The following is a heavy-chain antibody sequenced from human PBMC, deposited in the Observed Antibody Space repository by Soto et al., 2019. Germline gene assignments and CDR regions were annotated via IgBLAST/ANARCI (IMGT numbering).Heavy chain of an antibody. CDR3: TRKTPPTGMEV. D-gene: IGHD3-9*01. J-gene: IGHJ6*02. CDR1: GFTLSSYD. V-gene: IGHV3-13*01. CDR2: IGSGGDT. Sequence: EVQLVESGGGLVQPGGSLRLSCAASGFTLSSYDIHWVRQATGDGLAWVPGIGSGGDTHYADSVKGRFIISREDGKNALYLQMNNLRVGDTAVYYCTRKTPPTGMEVWGQGATVTVSS.